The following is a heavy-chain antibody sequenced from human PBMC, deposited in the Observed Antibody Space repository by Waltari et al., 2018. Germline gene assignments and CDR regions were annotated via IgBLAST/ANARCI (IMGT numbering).Heavy chain of an antibody. CDR2: IYYNGST. J-gene: IGHJ4*02. D-gene: IGHD3-3*01. CDR1: GGSISTYY. CDR3: ARWADFWSGYNFDY. Sequence: QVQLQESGPGLVKPSETLSLTCTVPGGSISTYYWNWIRQPPGNGLEWIGYIYYNGSTNYNPSLESRVTISVDTSKNQFSLKLSSVTAADTAVYYCARWADFWSGYNFDYWGQGTLVTVSS. V-gene: IGHV4-59*01.